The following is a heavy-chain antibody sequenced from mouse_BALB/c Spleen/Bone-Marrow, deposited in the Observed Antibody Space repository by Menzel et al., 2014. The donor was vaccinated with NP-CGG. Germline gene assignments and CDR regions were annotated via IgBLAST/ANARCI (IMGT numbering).Heavy chain of an antibody. D-gene: IGHD2-14*01. V-gene: IGHV2-2*02. CDR1: GFSLTSYG. CDR2: IWSGGST. J-gene: IGHJ4*01. CDR3: ARKGYYRYDESAMDY. Sequence: VKLQESGPGLVQPSQSLSITCTVSGFSLTSYGVHWVRQSPGKGLEWLGVIWSGGSTDYNAAFISRLSISKDNSKSQVFFKMNSLQANDTAIYYCARKGYYRYDESAMDYWGQGTSVTVS.